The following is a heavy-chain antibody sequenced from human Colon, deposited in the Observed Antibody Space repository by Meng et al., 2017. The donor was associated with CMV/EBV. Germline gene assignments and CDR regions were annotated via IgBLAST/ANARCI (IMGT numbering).Heavy chain of an antibody. V-gene: IGHV4-59*01. D-gene: IGHD2-2*01. Sequence: GSLRLSCTVSGDSFNAYYWSWIRQSPGKGRKWSGYVFHSGTKYNHSLKSRVAMSAAASRNQCSLRLNSVTAADTALYYCARGEGYCTSANCLKYYFDFWGQGTLVTVSS. J-gene: IGHJ4*02. CDR3: ARGEGYCTSANCLKYYFDF. CDR1: GDSFNAYY. CDR2: VFHSGT.